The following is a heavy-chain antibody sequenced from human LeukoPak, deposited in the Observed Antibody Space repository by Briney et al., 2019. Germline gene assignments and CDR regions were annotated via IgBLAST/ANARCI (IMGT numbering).Heavy chain of an antibody. Sequence: ASVKVSCTASGYTFTSYDINWVRQATGQGLEWMGWMNPNSGNTGYAQKFQGRVTMTRNTSISTAYMELSSLRSEDTAVYYCARVTCSSTSCYGYWNYYYGMDVWGQGTTVTVSS. J-gene: IGHJ6*02. V-gene: IGHV1-8*01. CDR3: ARVTCSSTSCYGYWNYYYGMDV. CDR1: GYTFTSYD. D-gene: IGHD2-2*01. CDR2: MNPNSGNT.